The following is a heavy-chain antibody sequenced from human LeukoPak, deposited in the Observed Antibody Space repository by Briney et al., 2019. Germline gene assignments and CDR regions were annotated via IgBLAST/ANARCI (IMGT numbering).Heavy chain of an antibody. CDR1: GYSFPDYW. D-gene: IGHD1-1*01. V-gene: IGHV5-51*01. J-gene: IGHJ4*02. CDR2: IYPADSDT. CDR3: ARLVHTSTSFDY. Sequence: GESLKISCQGSGYSFPDYWIAWVRQMPGKGLEWMGIIYPADSDTRYSPSFQGQVTISADGSIDTAYLQWSSLKASDTAIYYCARLVHTSTSFDYWGQGTLVTVSS.